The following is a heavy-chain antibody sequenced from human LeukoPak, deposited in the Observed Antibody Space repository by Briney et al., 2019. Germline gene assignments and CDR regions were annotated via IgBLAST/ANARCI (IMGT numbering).Heavy chain of an antibody. V-gene: IGHV1-69*05. CDR3: ARGDGYNYNFDY. D-gene: IGHD5-24*01. Sequence: SVKVSCKASGGTFSSYAISWVRQAPGQGVEWMGGIMPIFGTANYAQKFQGRVTITTDESTSKAYMELSSLRSEDTAVYYCARGDGYNYNFDYWGQGTLVTVSS. CDR2: IMPIFGTA. CDR1: GGTFSSYA. J-gene: IGHJ4*02.